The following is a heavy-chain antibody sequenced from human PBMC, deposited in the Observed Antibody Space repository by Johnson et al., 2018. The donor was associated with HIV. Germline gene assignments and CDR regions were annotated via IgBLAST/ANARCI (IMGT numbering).Heavy chain of an antibody. CDR2: ISWNSGFI. Sequence: VQLVESGGGLVQPGRSLRLSCAASGFTFDDYAMHWVRQAPGKGLEWVSGISWNSGFIGYADSVKGRFTISRDNAKNSLYLQMNSLRAEDTALYYCALTRGGAFDIWGQGTMVTVSS. V-gene: IGHV3-9*01. CDR1: GFTFDDYA. J-gene: IGHJ3*02. CDR3: ALTRGGAFDI. D-gene: IGHD3-16*01.